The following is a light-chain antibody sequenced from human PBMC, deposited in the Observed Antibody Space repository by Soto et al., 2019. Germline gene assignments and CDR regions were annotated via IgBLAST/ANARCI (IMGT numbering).Light chain of an antibody. CDR3: QQYHSPPLT. Sequence: EIVLTQSPGTLSLSPRQRATLSCRASQNIRSHYVACFQQTPGQAPRLLIYGSVKKSSCIPDRFSGSGSGTEFTLTISSLETEDFVVYYCQQYHSPPLTFGQGTKVDI. CDR1: QNIRSHY. J-gene: IGKJ1*01. CDR2: GSV. V-gene: IGKV3-20*01.